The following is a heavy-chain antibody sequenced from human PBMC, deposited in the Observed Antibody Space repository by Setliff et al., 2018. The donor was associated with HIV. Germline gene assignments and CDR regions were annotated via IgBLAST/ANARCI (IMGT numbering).Heavy chain of an antibody. CDR1: GGSFSGYY. CDR3: ARGPFSRTWLDF. J-gene: IGHJ4*02. Sequence: PSETLSLTCAVYGGSFSGYYWSWIRQPPGKGLEWIGEINHSGSTNYNPSLKSRVTISVDTSKNQFSLKLSSVTAADTAVYYCARGPFSRTWLDFWGPGALVTVSS. V-gene: IGHV4-34*01. CDR2: INHSGST. D-gene: IGHD6-13*01.